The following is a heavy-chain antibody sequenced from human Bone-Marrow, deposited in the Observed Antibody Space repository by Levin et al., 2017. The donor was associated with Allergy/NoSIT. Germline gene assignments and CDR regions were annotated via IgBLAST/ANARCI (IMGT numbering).Heavy chain of an antibody. Sequence: MPSETLSLTCAVSGGSVSSDFYSWTWIRQPPGKALEWIGYISHTGTTYYNPSLRSRVVISLDRSKNQFSLRLSSMTAADTAIDYCARGVGENGYDHYYFGMDVWGQGTTVTVSS. CDR3: ARGVGENGYDHYYFGMDV. CDR1: GGSVSSDFYS. V-gene: IGHV4-30-2*01. J-gene: IGHJ6*02. D-gene: IGHD5-12*01. CDR2: ISHTGTT.